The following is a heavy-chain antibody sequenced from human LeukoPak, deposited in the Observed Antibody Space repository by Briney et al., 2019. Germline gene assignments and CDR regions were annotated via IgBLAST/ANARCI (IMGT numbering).Heavy chain of an antibody. V-gene: IGHV3-23*01. CDR2: LTGSGATT. Sequence: GGSLRLSCAASGFTFSSYSMNWVRQAPGKGLEWVSALTGSGATTYYADSVRGRFTISRDNPKNTLYLQMNSLRVEDTAVYFCARGTYCTAGGCYSTFDSWGQGTLVTVSS. D-gene: IGHD2-8*02. J-gene: IGHJ4*02. CDR1: GFTFSSYS. CDR3: ARGTYCTAGGCYSTFDS.